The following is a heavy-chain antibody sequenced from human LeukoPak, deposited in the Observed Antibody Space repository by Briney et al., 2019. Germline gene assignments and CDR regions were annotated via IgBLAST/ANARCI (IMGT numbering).Heavy chain of an antibody. V-gene: IGHV4-31*03. CDR2: IYYSGST. CDR3: ARKLTTVVTRGCAFDI. J-gene: IGHJ3*02. Sequence: SQTLSLTCTVSGGSISSGGYYWSWIRQHPGKGLEWIGYIYYSGSTYYNPSLKSRVTISVDTSKNQFSLKLSSVTAADTAVYYCARKLTTVVTRGCAFDIWGQGTMVTVSS. CDR1: GGSISSGGYY. D-gene: IGHD4-23*01.